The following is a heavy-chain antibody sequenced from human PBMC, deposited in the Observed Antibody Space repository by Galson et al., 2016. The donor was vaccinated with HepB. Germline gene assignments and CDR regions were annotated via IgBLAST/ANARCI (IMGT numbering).Heavy chain of an antibody. CDR2: ISGSGDET. V-gene: IGHV3-23*01. CDR3: ASGIAVTTSNSFWYFDL. D-gene: IGHD3-10*01. J-gene: IGHJ2*01. CDR1: GFTFSSYA. Sequence: SLRLSCAASGFTFSSYAMTWVRQAPGKGLDWASTISGSGDETNYADSVKGRFTFSRDNSKKTLYLQMTSLRAEDPAVYYCASGIAVTTSNSFWYFDLWGRGTLVTVSP.